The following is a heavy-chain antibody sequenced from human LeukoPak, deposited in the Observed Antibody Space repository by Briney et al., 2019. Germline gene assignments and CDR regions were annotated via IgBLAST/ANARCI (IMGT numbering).Heavy chain of an antibody. CDR3: AIDVGEYSSRTNCYASHY. D-gene: IGHD2-2*01. Sequence: ASVKVSCKASGYTFTCYYIHWVRQAPGQGREWMGGINPHSGGTNYAQKFQGGVTMTRDTSITPAYMELSSLQSDDKAVYYCAIDVGEYSSRTNCYASHYWGQGTLVTVSS. CDR2: INPHSGGT. V-gene: IGHV1-2*02. CDR1: GYTFTCYY. J-gene: IGHJ4*02.